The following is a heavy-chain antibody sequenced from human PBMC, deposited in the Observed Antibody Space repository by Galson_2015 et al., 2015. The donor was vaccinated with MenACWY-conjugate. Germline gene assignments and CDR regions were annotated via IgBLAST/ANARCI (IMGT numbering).Heavy chain of an antibody. J-gene: IGHJ6*02. V-gene: IGHV3-66*02. Sequence: SLRLSCAASGFTVSSNYMSWVRQAPGKGLEWVSVIYSGGSTYYADSVKGRFTISRDNSKNTLYLQMNSLRAEDTAVYYCARGFTMVRGVIGMEMIYGMDVWGQGTTVTVSS. CDR3: ARGFTMVRGVIGMEMIYGMDV. D-gene: IGHD3-10*01. CDR2: IYSGGST. CDR1: GFTVSSNY.